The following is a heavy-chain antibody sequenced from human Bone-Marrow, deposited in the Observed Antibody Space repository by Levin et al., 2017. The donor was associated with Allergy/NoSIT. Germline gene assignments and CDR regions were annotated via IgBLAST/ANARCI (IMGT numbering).Heavy chain of an antibody. Sequence: PGGSLRLSCAASGFTFDDYAMHWVRQAPGKGLEWVSGISWNSGSIGYADSVKGRFTISRDNAKNSLYLQMNSLRAEDTALYYCAKVRVYCGGDCSTGRGYYFDYWGQGTLVTVSS. V-gene: IGHV3-9*01. CDR3: AKVRVYCGGDCSTGRGYYFDY. CDR1: GFTFDDYA. D-gene: IGHD2-21*02. CDR2: ISWNSGSI. J-gene: IGHJ4*02.